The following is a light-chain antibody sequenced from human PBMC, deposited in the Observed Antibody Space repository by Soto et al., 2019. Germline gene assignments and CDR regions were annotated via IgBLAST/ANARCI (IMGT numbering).Light chain of an antibody. CDR2: GAS. J-gene: IGKJ1*01. CDR3: QHYNTWPRK. V-gene: IGKV3-15*01. Sequence: EIVMTQSPATLSVSPGERATLSCRASQSVSSNLAWYQQKPGQAPRLLIYGASTRATGIPARFSGSGSGTEFPLTIISLQSEDFAVYYCQHYNTWPRKFGQGTRVEIK. CDR1: QSVSSN.